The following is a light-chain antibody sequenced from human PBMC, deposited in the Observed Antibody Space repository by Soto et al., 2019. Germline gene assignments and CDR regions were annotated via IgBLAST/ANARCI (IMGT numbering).Light chain of an antibody. CDR1: SSNLGAGHD. CDR3: QSYDSSLSGSEV. J-gene: IGLJ1*01. CDR2: GNG. Sequence: QSVLTQPPSVSGAPGQRVTISCTGSSSNLGAGHDVHWYQQLPGTAPKLLIYGNGNRPSGVPDRFSGSKSGTSASLAITGLLAEDEADYYCQSYDSSLSGSEVFGTGTKLTVL. V-gene: IGLV1-40*01.